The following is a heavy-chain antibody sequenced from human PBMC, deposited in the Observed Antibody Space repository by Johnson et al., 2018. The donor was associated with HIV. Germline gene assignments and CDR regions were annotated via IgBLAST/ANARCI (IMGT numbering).Heavy chain of an antibody. V-gene: IGHV3-11*04. CDR2: IASSDSPI. Sequence: QVQLVESGGDLVKPGGSLRLSCAASGFTFDDYGMSWVRQAPGKGLEWVSYIASSDSPIYYADSVKGRFTISRDNAKNSLYLQMNTLRAEDTAVYYCARGRGLQFLEWPTGLWSAFDIWGQGTMVTVSS. CDR3: ARGRGLQFLEWPTGLWSAFDI. CDR1: GFTFDDYG. J-gene: IGHJ3*02. D-gene: IGHD3-3*01.